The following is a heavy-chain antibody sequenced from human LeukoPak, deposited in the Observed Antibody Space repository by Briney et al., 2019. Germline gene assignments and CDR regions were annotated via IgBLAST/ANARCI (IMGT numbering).Heavy chain of an antibody. Sequence: GGSLRLSCAASGFTFSSYWMSWVRQAPGKGLEWVANIKQDGSEKYYVDSVKGRFTISRDNAKNSLYLQMNSLRAEDSAAYYCAKLRSGTTGNVEIWGQGTMVTVSS. J-gene: IGHJ3*02. V-gene: IGHV3-7*03. CDR2: IKQDGSEK. CDR1: GFTFSSYW. CDR3: AKLRSGTTGNVEI. D-gene: IGHD1-26*01.